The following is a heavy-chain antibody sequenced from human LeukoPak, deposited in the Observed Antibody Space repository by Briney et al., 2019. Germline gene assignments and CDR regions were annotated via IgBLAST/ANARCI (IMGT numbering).Heavy chain of an antibody. CDR2: ISSSSSTI. CDR3: ARDLGPYYYDSSGYSPPGY. D-gene: IGHD3-22*01. J-gene: IGHJ4*02. Sequence: GGSLRLSCAASGFTFSDYYMSWIRQAPGKGLEWVSYISSSSSTIYYADSVKGRFTISRDNAKNSLYLQMNSLRAEDTAVYYCARDLGPYYYDSSGYSPPGYWGQGTLVTVSS. V-gene: IGHV3-11*04. CDR1: GFTFSDYY.